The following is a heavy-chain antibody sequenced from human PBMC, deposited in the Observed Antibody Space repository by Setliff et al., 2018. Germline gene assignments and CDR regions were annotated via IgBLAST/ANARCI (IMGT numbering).Heavy chain of an antibody. CDR1: GGSISSYY. Sequence: KTSETLSLTCTVSGGSISSYYWSWLRQPPGKGLEWIGYIYYSGSTDYNPSLKSRVTISVDTSKNQFSLKLSSMTAADTAVYYCARTGGTFDYWGQGTLVTVSS. V-gene: IGHV4-59*01. J-gene: IGHJ4*02. CDR3: ARTGGTFDY. CDR2: IYYSGST.